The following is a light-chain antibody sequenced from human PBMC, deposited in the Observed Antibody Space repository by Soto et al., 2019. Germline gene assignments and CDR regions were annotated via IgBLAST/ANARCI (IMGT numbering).Light chain of an antibody. J-gene: IGLJ1*01. V-gene: IGLV2-14*03. CDR2: GVS. Sequence: QSVLTQPASVSGSPGQSVTISCTGTSSDVGAYKYVSWYQKHPGKAPKLMIYGVSNRPSGISNRFSGSKSGNTAFLTISGLQPEDEDDYYCSSFTGPTTLDVFGTGTKLTVL. CDR3: SSFTGPTTLDV. CDR1: SSDVGAYKY.